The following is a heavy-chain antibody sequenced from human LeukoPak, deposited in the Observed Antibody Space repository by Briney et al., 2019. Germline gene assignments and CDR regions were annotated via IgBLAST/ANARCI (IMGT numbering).Heavy chain of an antibody. J-gene: IGHJ4*02. Sequence: SETLSLTCTVSGGSISSYYWSWIRQPPGKGLEWIGYIYYSGSTNYNPSLKSRVTISVDTSKNQFSLKLSSVTAADTAVYYCAGSRPFYPIDYWGQGTLVTVSS. CDR1: GGSISSYY. V-gene: IGHV4-59*01. CDR2: IYYSGST. D-gene: IGHD2/OR15-2a*01. CDR3: AGSRPFYPIDY.